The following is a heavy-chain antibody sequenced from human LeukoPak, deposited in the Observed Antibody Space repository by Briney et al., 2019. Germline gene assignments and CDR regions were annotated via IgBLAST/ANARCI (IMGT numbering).Heavy chain of an antibody. CDR1: GGSFSGYY. D-gene: IGHD2-2*01. CDR3: ARAKDIVVVPAAMRRGYYFDY. J-gene: IGHJ4*02. V-gene: IGHV4-34*01. Sequence: SETLSLTCAVYGGSFSGYYWSWIRQPPGKGLEWIGEINHSGSTNYNPSLKSRVTISVDTSKNQFSLKLSSVTAADRAVYYCARAKDIVVVPAAMRRGYYFDYWGQGTLVTVSS. CDR2: INHSGST.